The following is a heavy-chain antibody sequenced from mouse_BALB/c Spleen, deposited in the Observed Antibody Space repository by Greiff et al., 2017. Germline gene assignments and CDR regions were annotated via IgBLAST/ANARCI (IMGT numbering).Heavy chain of an antibody. CDR1: GFTFSSYT. CDR2: ISSGGSYT. CDR3: TRDGNDYFDY. V-gene: IGHV5-6-4*01. D-gene: IGHD2-1*01. J-gene: IGHJ2*01. Sequence: EVKVVESGGGLVKPGGSLKLSCAASGFTFSSYTMSWVRQTPEKRLEWVATISSGGSYTYYPDSVKGRFTISRDNAKNTLYLQMSSLKSEDTAMYYCTRDGNDYFDYWGQGTTLTVSS.